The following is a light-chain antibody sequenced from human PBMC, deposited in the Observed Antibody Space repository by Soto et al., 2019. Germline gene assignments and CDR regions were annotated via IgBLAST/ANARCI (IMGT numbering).Light chain of an antibody. CDR1: QSASTN. CDR2: GAS. J-gene: IGKJ5*01. CDR3: QQSGDSPPGT. Sequence: EIVLTQAPGTLSLSPGEGATPSWRASQSASTNLAWYQQKPGQAPRLLIYGASTRATGIPARFSGSGSGTDFTLTISRLEPEDFALYFCQQSGDSPPGTFGQGTLLEIK. V-gene: IGKV3-20*01.